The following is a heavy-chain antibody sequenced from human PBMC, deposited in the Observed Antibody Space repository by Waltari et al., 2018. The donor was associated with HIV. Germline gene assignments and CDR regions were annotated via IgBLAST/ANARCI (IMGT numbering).Heavy chain of an antibody. Sequence: EVQLVQSGAEVKKPGESLKISCKGSGYSFTSYWLGWVRQMPGKGLEWMGIIYPGDSDTRYSPSFQGQVTISADKSISTAYLQWSSLKASDTAMYYCARHLVDELDTAMVTGYYGMDVWGQGTTVTVSS. CDR3: ARHLVDELDTAMVTGYYGMDV. J-gene: IGHJ6*02. CDR1: GYSFTSYW. D-gene: IGHD5-18*01. CDR2: IYPGDSDT. V-gene: IGHV5-51*01.